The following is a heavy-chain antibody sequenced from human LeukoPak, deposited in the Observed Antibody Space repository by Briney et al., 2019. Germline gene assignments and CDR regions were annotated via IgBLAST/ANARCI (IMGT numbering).Heavy chain of an antibody. Sequence: GSSVKVSFKASGGTFSSYAISWVRHAPGHGLEWMGGIIPIFGTANYAQKFQGRVTITTDESTSTAYMELSSLRSEDTAVYYCARDTFAPAAIGPNNYYYYMDVWGKGTTVTVSS. D-gene: IGHD2-2*01. CDR1: GGTFSSYA. CDR2: IIPIFGTA. CDR3: ARDTFAPAAIGPNNYYYYMDV. J-gene: IGHJ6*03. V-gene: IGHV1-69*05.